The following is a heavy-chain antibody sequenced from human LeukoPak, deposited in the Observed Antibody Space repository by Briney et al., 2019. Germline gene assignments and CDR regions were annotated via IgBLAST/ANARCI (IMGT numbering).Heavy chain of an antibody. CDR1: GYTLTDLS. CDR3: ATHTMVRGVLYYYYYGMDV. Sequence: GASVKVSCKVSGYTLTDLSMHWVRQAPGKGLEWMGGFVPEDGETIYAQKFQGRVTMTEDTSTDTAYMELSSLRSEDTAVYYCATHTMVRGVLYYYYYGMDVWGQGTTVTVSS. CDR2: FVPEDGET. V-gene: IGHV1-24*01. D-gene: IGHD3-10*01. J-gene: IGHJ6*02.